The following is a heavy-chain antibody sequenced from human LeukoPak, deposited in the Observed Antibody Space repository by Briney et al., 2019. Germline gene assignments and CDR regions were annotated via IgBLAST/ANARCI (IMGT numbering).Heavy chain of an antibody. Sequence: PSETLSLTCTVSGDSISSSYWSWIRQPPGKVLEWIGYISYSGSTSSNPSLRSRVTISVDTSKNQFSLRLTSVTAADTAMYYCARGGQLNWFDPWGQGTLVTVSS. J-gene: IGHJ5*02. CDR1: GDSISSSY. CDR3: ARGGQLNWFDP. V-gene: IGHV4-59*01. D-gene: IGHD5-18*01. CDR2: ISYSGST.